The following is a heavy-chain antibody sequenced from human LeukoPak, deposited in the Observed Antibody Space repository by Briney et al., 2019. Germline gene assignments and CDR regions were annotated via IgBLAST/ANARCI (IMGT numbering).Heavy chain of an antibody. J-gene: IGHJ6*03. CDR3: ARGCRVRLAAAGTYYYYMDV. CDR1: GYTFTSYD. CDR2: MNPNSGNT. V-gene: IGHV1-8*03. D-gene: IGHD6-13*01. Sequence: GASVKVSCKASGYTFTSYDINWVRQATGQGLEWMGWMNPNSGNTGYAQKFQGRVTITRNTSISTAYMELSSLRSEDTAVYYCARGCRVRLAAAGTYYYYMDVWGKGTTVTVSS.